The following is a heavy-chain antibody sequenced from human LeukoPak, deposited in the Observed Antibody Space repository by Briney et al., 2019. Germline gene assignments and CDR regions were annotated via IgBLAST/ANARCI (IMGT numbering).Heavy chain of an antibody. D-gene: IGHD2-2*01. V-gene: IGHV3-23*01. CDR1: GFTYCSFD. CDR3: AKKLGYCGSASCYFFRDYCYGMDV. Sequence: GVSLRLSCAASGFTYCSFDMSWVPQAPGKGRVGVSDISGTGSTTLYADSVKARFTIPRDNSKNTLYLQRHSLRAEDTAVYYCAKKLGYCGSASCYFFRDYCYGMDVWGQGTTVTVSS. J-gene: IGHJ6*02. CDR2: ISGTGSTT.